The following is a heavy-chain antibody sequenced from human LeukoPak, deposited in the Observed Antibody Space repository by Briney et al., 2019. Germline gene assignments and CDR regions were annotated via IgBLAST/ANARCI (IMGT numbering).Heavy chain of an antibody. J-gene: IGHJ4*02. CDR2: INPSGGST. V-gene: IGHV1-46*01. D-gene: IGHD5-12*01. CDR3: GRDQGYSCYDSSDY. Sequence: ASVKVSFKASGYPFTNYYIHWVRQAPGKGLEGVGIINPSGGSTNYEQKFQGRVTMTRDTSTSTVYMELRSLRSEDTAVYYCGRDQGYSCYDSSDYWGQGTLVTVSS. CDR1: GYPFTNYY.